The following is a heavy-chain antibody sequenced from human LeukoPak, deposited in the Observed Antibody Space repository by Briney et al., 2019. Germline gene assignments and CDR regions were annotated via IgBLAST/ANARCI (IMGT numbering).Heavy chain of an antibody. Sequence: GGSLRLSCAASGFTFSSYGMHWVRQAPGKGLEWVAVIWYDGSNKYYADSVKGRFTISRDNSKNTLYLQMNSLRAEDTAVYYCARDRARSSSLYYYYYYGMDVWGQGTTVTVSS. J-gene: IGHJ6*02. CDR1: GFTFSSYG. CDR3: ARDRARSSSLYYYYYYGMDV. D-gene: IGHD2-2*01. V-gene: IGHV3-33*01. CDR2: IWYDGSNK.